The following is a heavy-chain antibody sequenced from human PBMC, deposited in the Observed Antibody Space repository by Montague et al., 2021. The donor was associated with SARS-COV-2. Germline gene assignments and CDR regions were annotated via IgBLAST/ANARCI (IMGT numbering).Heavy chain of an antibody. CDR1: SGSIRTGHH. Sequence: TLSLTCSVSSGSIRTGHHWSWIRQHPMKGLEWIGYIYYRGSTYYNPSFKGRVTISIDTAKNQFSLELTSMTAADTAVYYCARDHGQWFGELWGHGLDVWGQGTTVIVSS. CDR3: ARDHGQWFGELWGHGLDV. V-gene: IGHV4-31*03. CDR2: IYYRGST. J-gene: IGHJ6*02. D-gene: IGHD3-10*01.